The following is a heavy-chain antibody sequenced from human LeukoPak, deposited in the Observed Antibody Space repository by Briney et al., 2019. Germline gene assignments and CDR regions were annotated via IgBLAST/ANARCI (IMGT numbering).Heavy chain of an antibody. Sequence: SETLSLTCAVYGGSFSGYYWSWIRQPPGKGLEWIGEINHSGSTSYNPSLKGRVTISLDTSKSQFSLKVRYVTAADTAVYYCARGLSDSWTGENYWGQGTLVTVSS. CDR1: GGSFSGYY. D-gene: IGHD3-3*01. J-gene: IGHJ4*02. V-gene: IGHV4-34*01. CDR3: ARGLSDSWTGENY. CDR2: INHSGST.